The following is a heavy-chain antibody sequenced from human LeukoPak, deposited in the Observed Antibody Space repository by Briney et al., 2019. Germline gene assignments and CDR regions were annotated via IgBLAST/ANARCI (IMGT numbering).Heavy chain of an antibody. CDR3: AKDNGDYGYFDY. CDR2: ISYDGRNK. V-gene: IGHV3-30*18. CDR1: GFTFNSYV. J-gene: IGHJ4*02. D-gene: IGHD4-17*01. Sequence: GRSLRLSCAASGFTFNSYVMHWVRQAPGKGLEWVSVISYDGRNKYYADSVKGRFTISRDNSKNTLYLQMNSLRAEDTAVYYCAKDNGDYGYFDYWGQGTLVTVSS.